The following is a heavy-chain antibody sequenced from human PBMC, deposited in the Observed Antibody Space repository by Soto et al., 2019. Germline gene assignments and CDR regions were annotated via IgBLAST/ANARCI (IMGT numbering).Heavy chain of an antibody. V-gene: IGHV4-31*03. CDR2: IYYSGST. J-gene: IGHJ6*02. CDR3: ARDLKTGTSGFYYYYGMDV. CDR1: GGSISSGGYY. Sequence: SETLSLTCTVSGGSISSGGYYWSWIRQHPGKGLEWIGYIYYSGSTYYNPSLKSRVTISVDTSKNQFSLKLSSVTAADTAVYYCARDLKTGTSGFYYYYGMDVWGQGTTVTVSS. D-gene: IGHD1-7*01.